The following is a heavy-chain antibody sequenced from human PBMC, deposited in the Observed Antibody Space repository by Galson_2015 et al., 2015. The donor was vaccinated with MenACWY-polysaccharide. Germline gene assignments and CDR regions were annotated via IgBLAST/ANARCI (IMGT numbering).Heavy chain of an antibody. CDR2: INGDGSTT. V-gene: IGHV3-74*01. J-gene: IGHJ4*02. D-gene: IGHD6-13*01. CDR3: ARVPGSWYSDY. CDR1: GFTFSRYW. Sequence: ALSLACAASGFTFSRYWMHWVHHAPVQGLVWVSRINGDGSTTNSEDSVKGRFTISRNNAKNTLYLQMNSLGSEDRAVYYCARVPGSWYSDYWGQGTLVTVSS.